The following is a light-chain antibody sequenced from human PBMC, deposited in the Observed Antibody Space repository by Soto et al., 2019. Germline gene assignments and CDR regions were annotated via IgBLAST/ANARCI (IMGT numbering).Light chain of an antibody. Sequence: EIVMTQSPATLSVSPGERATLSCRASQSVSRNLAWYQQKPGQAPRLLIYGASTRATGIQARFSGSGSGTEFTLTISSLQSEDFAVYYCQQYNNWPLLTFGGGTKVEIK. J-gene: IGKJ4*01. CDR1: QSVSRN. V-gene: IGKV3-15*01. CDR2: GAS. CDR3: QQYNNWPLLT.